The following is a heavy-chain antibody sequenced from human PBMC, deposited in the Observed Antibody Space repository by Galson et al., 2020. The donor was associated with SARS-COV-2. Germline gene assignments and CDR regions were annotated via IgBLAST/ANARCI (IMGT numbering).Heavy chain of an antibody. CDR3: ARRWELLGDYYGMDV. Sequence: ASVKVSCKASGYTFTSYGISWVRQAPGQGLEWMGWISAYNGNTNYAQKLQGRVTMTTDTSTSTAYMELRSLRSDDTAVYYSARRWELLGDYYGMDVWGQGTTVTVSS. D-gene: IGHD1-26*01. CDR1: GYTFTSYG. J-gene: IGHJ6*02. V-gene: IGHV1-18*01. CDR2: ISAYNGNT.